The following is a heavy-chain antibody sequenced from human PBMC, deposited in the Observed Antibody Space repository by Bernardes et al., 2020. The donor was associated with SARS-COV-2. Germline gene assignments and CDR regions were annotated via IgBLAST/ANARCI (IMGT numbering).Heavy chain of an antibody. J-gene: IGHJ4*02. CDR2: IYWDDVR. CDR3: AHNSEWEPMGFDY. CDR1: GFPLSTSGVG. Sequence: GPTLVKPTQTLTLTCTFSGFPLSTSGVGVGWIRQPPGKALEWLGIIYWDDVRRYTPSLKSRLTITKDTSKNQVVLTLTNMDPVDTDTYFCAHNSEWEPMGFDYWGQGTLVSVSS. D-gene: IGHD1-26*01. V-gene: IGHV2-5*02.